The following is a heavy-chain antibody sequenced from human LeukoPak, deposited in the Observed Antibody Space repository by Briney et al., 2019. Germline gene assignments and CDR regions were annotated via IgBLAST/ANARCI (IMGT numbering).Heavy chain of an antibody. V-gene: IGHV3-21*01. Sequence: KTGGSLRLSCAASGFTFSSYSMNWVRQAPGKGLEWVSSISSSSSYIYYADSVKGRFTISRDNAKNSLYLQMNSLRAEDTAVYYCATLGYSYGHNYMDVWGKGTTVTVSS. CDR2: ISSSSSYI. CDR3: ATLGYSYGHNYMDV. J-gene: IGHJ6*03. CDR1: GFTFSSYS. D-gene: IGHD5-18*01.